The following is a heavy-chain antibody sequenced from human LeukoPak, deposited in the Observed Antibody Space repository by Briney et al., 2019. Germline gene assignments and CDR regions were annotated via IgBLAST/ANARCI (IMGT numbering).Heavy chain of an antibody. V-gene: IGHV5-51*01. J-gene: IGHJ1*01. D-gene: IGHD3-22*01. Sequence: GESLKISCKGSGYSFTSYWIGCVRQMPGKGLGWVWIIYPGDSDTRYSPSFQRQVTISADNSISTAYLQWSSLKASDTAMYYCARLRAWDYYDSSGSTPAEYFQHWGQGTLVTVSS. CDR2: IYPGDSDT. CDR1: GYSFTSYW. CDR3: ARLRAWDYYDSSGSTPAEYFQH.